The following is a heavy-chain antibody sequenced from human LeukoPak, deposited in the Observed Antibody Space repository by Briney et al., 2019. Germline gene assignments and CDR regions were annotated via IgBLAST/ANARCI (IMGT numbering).Heavy chain of an antibody. D-gene: IGHD6-19*01. CDR2: IWSDGINK. V-gene: IGHV3-33*01. J-gene: IGHJ4*02. CDR3: ARHGGSSGWYYFDY. CDR1: GFTFSSYV. Sequence: GGSLRLSCAASGFTFSSYVMLWVRQAPGKGLEWVALIWSDGINKYYADSVKGRFTISRGNSKNTLYLQMNSLRAEDTAVYYCARHGGSSGWYYFDYWGQGTLVTVSS.